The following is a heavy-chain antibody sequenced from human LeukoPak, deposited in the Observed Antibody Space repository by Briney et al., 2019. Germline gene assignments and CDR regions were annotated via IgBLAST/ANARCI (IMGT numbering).Heavy chain of an antibody. CDR3: ARASGSYYDPVDYYYGMDV. D-gene: IGHD1-26*01. Sequence: SETLSLTCTVSGGSISSYYWSWIRQPPGKGLEWIGYIYYSGSTNYNPSLKSRVTISVDTSKNQFSLKLSSVTAADTAVYYCARASGSYYDPVDYYYGMDVWDQGTTVTVSS. J-gene: IGHJ6*02. CDR1: GGSISSYY. CDR2: IYYSGST. V-gene: IGHV4-59*01.